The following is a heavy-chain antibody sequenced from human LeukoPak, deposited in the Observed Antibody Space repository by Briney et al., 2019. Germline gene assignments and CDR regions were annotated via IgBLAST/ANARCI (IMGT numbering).Heavy chain of an antibody. CDR3: ARGGGREAVAAKFDY. V-gene: IGHV4-59*01. D-gene: IGHD6-19*01. Sequence: PSETLSLTCTVSGGSISSYYWSWIRQPPGKGLEWIGYIYYSGSTNYNPSLKSRVTISVDTSNNQFSLKLSSVTAADTAVYYCARGGGREAVAAKFDYWGQGTLVTVSS. CDR2: IYYSGST. J-gene: IGHJ4*02. CDR1: GGSISSYY.